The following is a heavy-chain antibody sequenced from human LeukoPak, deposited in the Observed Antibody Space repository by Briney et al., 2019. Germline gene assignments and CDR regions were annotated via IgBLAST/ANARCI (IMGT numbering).Heavy chain of an antibody. D-gene: IGHD3-10*01. J-gene: IGHJ4*02. V-gene: IGHV4-34*01. CDR1: GGSFRGYY. CDR3: ARDRGSGSYADFDY. Sequence: SETLSLTCAVYGGSFRGYYWSWIRQPPGKGLEWIGEINHSGSTNYNPSLKSRVTISVDTSKNQFSLKLSSVTAADTAVYYCARDRGSGSYADFDYWGQGTLVTVSS. CDR2: INHSGST.